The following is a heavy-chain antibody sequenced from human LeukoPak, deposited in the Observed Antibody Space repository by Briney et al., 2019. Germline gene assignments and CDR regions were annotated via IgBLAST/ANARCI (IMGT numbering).Heavy chain of an antibody. CDR1: GFTFSSYW. CDR3: ARGIAVAGEGFDP. D-gene: IGHD6-19*01. Sequence: GGSLRLSCAASGFTFSSYWMHWVRQAPGKGLVWVSRISSDGSSTSYADSVKGRFTISRDNAKNTLYLQMNSLRAEDTAVYYCARGIAVAGEGFDPWGQGTLVTVSS. V-gene: IGHV3-74*01. CDR2: ISSDGSST. J-gene: IGHJ5*02.